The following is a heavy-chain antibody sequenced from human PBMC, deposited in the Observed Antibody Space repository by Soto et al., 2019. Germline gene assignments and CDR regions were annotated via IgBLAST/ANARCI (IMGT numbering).Heavy chain of an antibody. CDR3: AREGPNHRLS. Sequence: ASVKVSCKASSETFTSYGFSWVRQAPGQGLEWMGWITAYNGNTKYAQKWQGRVTMTTDTSTSTAYMELRSLRSDDTAVYYCAREGPNHRLSWGQGTLVTVSS. CDR1: SETFTSYG. CDR2: ITAYNGNT. D-gene: IGHD3-16*02. V-gene: IGHV1-18*01. J-gene: IGHJ5*02.